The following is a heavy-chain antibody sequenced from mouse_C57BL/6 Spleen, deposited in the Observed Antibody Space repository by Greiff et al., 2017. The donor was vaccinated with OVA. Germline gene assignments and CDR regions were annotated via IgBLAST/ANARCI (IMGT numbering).Heavy chain of an antibody. V-gene: IGHV1-15*01. CDR2: IDPETGGT. CDR1: GYTFTDYE. J-gene: IGHJ2*01. CDR3: TRWGGYYV. D-gene: IGHD2-3*01. Sequence: VQLQESGAELVRPGASVTLSCKASGYTFTDYEMHWVKQTPVHGLEWIGAIDPETGGTAYNQKFKGKAILTADKSSSTAYMELRSLTSEDSAVYYCTRWGGYYVWGQGTTLTVSS.